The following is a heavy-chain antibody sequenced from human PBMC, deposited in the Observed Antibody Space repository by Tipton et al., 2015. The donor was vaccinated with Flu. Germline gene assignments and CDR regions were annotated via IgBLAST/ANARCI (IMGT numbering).Heavy chain of an antibody. CDR2: IYHSGST. Sequence: LRLSCAVSGGSISIGGYSWIWIRQPPGKGLEWIGYIYHSGSTYYNASLKSRVTISVDRSKNQFSLNLRSVTAADTAVYYCATSGWRDPRGSFDFWSEGTLVTVSS. V-gene: IGHV4-30-2*02. D-gene: IGHD2-2*01. CDR1: GGSISIGGYS. CDR3: ATSGWRDPRGSFDF. J-gene: IGHJ4*02.